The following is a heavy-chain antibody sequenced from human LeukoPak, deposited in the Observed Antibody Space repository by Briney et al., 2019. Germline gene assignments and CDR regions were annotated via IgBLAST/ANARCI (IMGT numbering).Heavy chain of an antibody. J-gene: IGHJ6*03. CDR1: GLTFSSYA. D-gene: IGHD3-10*01. Sequence: PGGSLTLSCAASGLTFSSYAMSWLRQAPGKGLEWVSAISGSGGSTYYADSVKGRFTISRDNSKNTLYLQMNSLRAEDTAVYYCAKDSGSGYLYYYYYMDVWGKGTTVTVSS. V-gene: IGHV3-23*01. CDR2: ISGSGGST. CDR3: AKDSGSGYLYYYYYMDV.